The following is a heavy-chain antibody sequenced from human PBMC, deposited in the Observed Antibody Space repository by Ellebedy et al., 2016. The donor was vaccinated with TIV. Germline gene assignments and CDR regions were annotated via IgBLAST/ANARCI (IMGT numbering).Heavy chain of an antibody. Sequence: GGSLRLSXAASGFTFSSYGMHWVRQAPGKGLEWVAVIWYDGSNKYYADSVKGRFTISRDNSKNTLYLQMNSLRAEDTAVYYCARGVQLVVIDYWGQGTLVTVSS. CDR1: GFTFSSYG. CDR2: IWYDGSNK. J-gene: IGHJ4*02. CDR3: ARGVQLVVIDY. V-gene: IGHV3-33*01. D-gene: IGHD6-6*01.